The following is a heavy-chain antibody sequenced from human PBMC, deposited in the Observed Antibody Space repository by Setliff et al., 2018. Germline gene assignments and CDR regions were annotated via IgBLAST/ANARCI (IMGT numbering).Heavy chain of an antibody. CDR2: IYYTTNG. J-gene: IGHJ3*02. D-gene: IGHD3-22*01. CDR1: GDSISSGDDF. Sequence: PSETLSLTCTVSGDSISSGDDFWSWIRQPPGKGLEWIGSIYYTTNGHYNPSLKSRVTMSVDTSKNHFSLELTSVTAADTAVYYCARTLRRITMIVVVITPIDAFDIWGQGTMVTVSS. CDR3: ARTLRRITMIVVVITPIDAFDI. V-gene: IGHV4-30-4*08.